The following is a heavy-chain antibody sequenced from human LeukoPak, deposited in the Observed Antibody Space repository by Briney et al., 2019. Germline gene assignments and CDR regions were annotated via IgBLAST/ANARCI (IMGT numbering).Heavy chain of an antibody. V-gene: IGHV3-74*01. Sequence: GGSPRLSCAASGFTFSSYWIHWVRQAPGKGLVWVSRINIDGRITNYADSVRGRFTISRDNAKNTLYLQMNSLRAEDTAMYYCARTRSSGWYRRYYFDYWGQGTLVTVSS. CDR3: ARTRSSGWYRRYYFDY. CDR2: INIDGRIT. J-gene: IGHJ4*02. D-gene: IGHD6-19*01. CDR1: GFTFSSYW.